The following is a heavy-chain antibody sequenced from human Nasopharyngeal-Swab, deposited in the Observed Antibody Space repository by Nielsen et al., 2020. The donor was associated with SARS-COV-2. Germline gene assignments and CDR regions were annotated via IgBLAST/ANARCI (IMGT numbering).Heavy chain of an antibody. Sequence: GESLKISCAASGFTFSSYAMHWVRQAPGKGLEWVAVISYDGSNKYYADSVKDRFTISRDNSKNTLYLQMNSLRAEDTAVYYCARDQLGDTAMVTLGYWGQGTLVTVSS. CDR1: GFTFSSYA. J-gene: IGHJ4*02. D-gene: IGHD5-18*01. CDR3: ARDQLGDTAMVTLGY. CDR2: ISYDGSNK. V-gene: IGHV3-30*04.